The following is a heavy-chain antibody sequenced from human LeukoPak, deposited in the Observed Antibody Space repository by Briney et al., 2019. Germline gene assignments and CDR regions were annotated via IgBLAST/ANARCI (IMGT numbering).Heavy chain of an antibody. V-gene: IGHV4-59*01. Sequence: SETLSLTCTVSGVSISNYYWSWIRQPPGKGLEWIGYIHYSGSTNYNPSLKSRVTISVDTSKNQFSLKLTSVTAADTAVYYCARELGGIPGYWGQGTLVTVSS. CDR2: IHYSGST. CDR3: ARELGGIPGY. CDR1: GVSISNYY. D-gene: IGHD2-15*01. J-gene: IGHJ4*02.